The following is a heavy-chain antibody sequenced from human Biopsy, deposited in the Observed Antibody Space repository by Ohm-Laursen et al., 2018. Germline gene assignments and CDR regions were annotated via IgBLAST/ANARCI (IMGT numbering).Heavy chain of an antibody. V-gene: IGHV4-59*11. J-gene: IGHJ1*01. Sequence: GTLSLTCTVSGGSFTGHYWTWVRQPPGKGLEWIGHISHTGYTSYKSSLKSRVAISLDTSRKHFSLRLTSLAAADTAVYYCARGSNEYGGLYFPHWGQGTLVTVSS. CDR2: ISHTGYT. CDR3: ARGSNEYGGLYFPH. CDR1: GGSFTGHY. D-gene: IGHD4-23*01.